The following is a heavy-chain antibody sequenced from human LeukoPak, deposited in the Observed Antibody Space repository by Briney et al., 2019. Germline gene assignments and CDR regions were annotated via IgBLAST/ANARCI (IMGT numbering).Heavy chain of an antibody. Sequence: SETLSLTCTVSGGSISSYYWSWIRQPAGKGLEWIGRIYTSGSTNYNPSLKSRVTMSVDTSKNQFSLKLSSVTAADTAVYYCASLAVAGTRDWVDYWGQGTLVTVSS. CDR2: IYTSGST. D-gene: IGHD6-19*01. J-gene: IGHJ4*02. CDR3: ASLAVAGTRDWVDY. CDR1: GGSISSYY. V-gene: IGHV4-4*07.